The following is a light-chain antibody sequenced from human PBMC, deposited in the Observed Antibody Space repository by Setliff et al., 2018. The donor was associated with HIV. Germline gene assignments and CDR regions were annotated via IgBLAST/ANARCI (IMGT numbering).Light chain of an antibody. CDR2: GNT. CDR3: QSYDSSLSGVL. V-gene: IGLV1-40*01. J-gene: IGLJ2*01. CDR1: TSNIGAGYD. Sequence: QSVLTQPPSVSGAPGQRVTISCTGSTSNIGAGYDVHWYQQLPGTAPTVLIFGNTNRPSGVPDRFSGSKSGTSASLAITGLQAGDEADYYCQSYDSSLSGVLFGGGTKVTVL.